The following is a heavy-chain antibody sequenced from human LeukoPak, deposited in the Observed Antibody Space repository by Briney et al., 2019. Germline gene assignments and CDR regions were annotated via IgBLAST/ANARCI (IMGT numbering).Heavy chain of an antibody. J-gene: IGHJ4*02. D-gene: IGHD1-14*01. CDR2: INQDGSEK. Sequence: GGSLRLXCAASGFTLGVYWMTWGRQAPGKGLEWVANINQDGSEKHYLDSVKGRFTISRDNPRNSLSLQMSSLRAEDTAIYYCARNSESLTHPKYWGQGTLVTVSS. CDR1: GFTLGVYW. V-gene: IGHV3-7*01. CDR3: ARNSESLTHPKY.